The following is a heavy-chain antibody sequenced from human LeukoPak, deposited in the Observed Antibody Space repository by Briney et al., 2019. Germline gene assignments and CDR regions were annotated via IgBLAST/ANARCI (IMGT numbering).Heavy chain of an antibody. CDR3: ARVPRGRLRWSSDP. J-gene: IGHJ5*02. CDR1: GYTFTSYG. V-gene: IGHV1-18*01. CDR2: ISAYNGNT. D-gene: IGHD4-23*01. Sequence: ASVKVSCKASGYTFTSYGISWVRQAPGQGLEWMGWISAYNGNTNYAQKLQGRVTMTTDTSTSTAYMELRSLRSDDTAVYYCARVPRGRLRWSSDPWGQGTLVTVSS.